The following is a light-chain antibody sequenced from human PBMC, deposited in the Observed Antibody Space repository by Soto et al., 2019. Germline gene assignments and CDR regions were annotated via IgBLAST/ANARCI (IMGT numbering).Light chain of an antibody. V-gene: IGKV1-5*01. CDR2: DVS. CDR3: QQYSYYST. Sequence: DIQMTQSPSTLSASVGDRVTITCRASQTVERWLAWYQQKPGKAPNLLISDVSSLESGVPSRFSGSGSATEFTLTISGLQPDDFATYYCQQYSYYSTFGQGTKVEVK. J-gene: IGKJ1*01. CDR1: QTVERW.